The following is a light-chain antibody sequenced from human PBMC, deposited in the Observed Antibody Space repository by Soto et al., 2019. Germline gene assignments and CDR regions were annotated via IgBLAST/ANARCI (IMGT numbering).Light chain of an antibody. CDR3: AAWDDSLKSVV. CDR1: SPNIGSNF. V-gene: IGLV1-47*01. J-gene: IGLJ2*01. Sequence: SVLTQPPSASGTPGQRVAISCSGSSPNIGSNFAYWYQHFPGTAPKLLILRNNQRPSGVPDRFSASKSGTSASLSISGLRPEDEADYYCAAWDDSLKSVVFGGGTKLTVL. CDR2: RNN.